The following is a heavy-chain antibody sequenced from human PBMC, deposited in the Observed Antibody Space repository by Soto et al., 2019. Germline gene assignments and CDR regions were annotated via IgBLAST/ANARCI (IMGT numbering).Heavy chain of an antibody. CDR1: GFTFSNYG. J-gene: IGHJ4*02. D-gene: IGHD3-16*02. V-gene: IGHV3-23*01. Sequence: GGSLRLSCAASGFTFSNYGMSWVRQAPGKGLAWVSTISGSGGSTSYADSVRGRFTISRDNSKNTLYLQMNSLRAEDTAIYYCAKTRGRYRGVPDERWGQGT. CDR3: AKTRGRYRGVPDER. CDR2: ISGSGGST.